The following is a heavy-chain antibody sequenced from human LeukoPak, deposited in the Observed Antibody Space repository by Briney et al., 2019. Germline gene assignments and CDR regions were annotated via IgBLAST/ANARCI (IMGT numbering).Heavy chain of an antibody. CDR1: GGSISSYY. CDR3: ARDDYDSSGYYYVGNGAFDI. J-gene: IGHJ3*02. Sequence: PSETLSLTCTVSGGSISSYYWSWIRQPAGKGLEWIGRIYTSGSTNYNPSLKSRVTMSVDTSKNQFSLKLSSVTAADTAVYYCARDDYDSSGYYYVGNGAFDIWGQGTMVTVSS. V-gene: IGHV4-4*07. CDR2: IYTSGST. D-gene: IGHD3-22*01.